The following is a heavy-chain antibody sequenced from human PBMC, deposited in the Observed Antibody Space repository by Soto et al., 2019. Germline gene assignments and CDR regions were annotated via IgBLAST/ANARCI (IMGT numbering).Heavy chain of an antibody. V-gene: IGHV4-38-2*01. CDR2: IHHSGST. CDR3: ARGGIVVVVAVPHWFDP. Sequence: ASETLSLTCAVSGYSIRSDYYWGWIRQPPGKGLEWIGSIHHSGSTYYNPSLKSRVTISVDTSKTQFSLKLSSVTAADTAVYYCARGGIVVVVAVPHWFDPWGQGTLVTVSS. J-gene: IGHJ5*02. D-gene: IGHD2-15*01. CDR1: GYSIRSDYY.